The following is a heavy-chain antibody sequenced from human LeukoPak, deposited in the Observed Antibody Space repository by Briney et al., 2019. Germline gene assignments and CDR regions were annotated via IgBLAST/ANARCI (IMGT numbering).Heavy chain of an antibody. CDR2: IKQDGSEK. Sequence: PGRSLRLSCAVSGFTFSSYLMHWVRQPPGKGLEWVANIKQDGSEKYYADSVKGRFTISKDNSKNTLYLQMNSLRAEDTAVYYCAKADRIQLWLPFDYWGQGTLVTVSS. D-gene: IGHD5-18*01. J-gene: IGHJ4*02. CDR3: AKADRIQLWLPFDY. CDR1: GFTFSSYL. V-gene: IGHV3-30*18.